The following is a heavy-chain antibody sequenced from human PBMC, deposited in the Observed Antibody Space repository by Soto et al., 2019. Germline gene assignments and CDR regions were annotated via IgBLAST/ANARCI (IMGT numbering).Heavy chain of an antibody. J-gene: IGHJ6*02. CDR3: ARDLIQLWPEAMDV. CDR2: IYYSGST. Sequence: SETLSLTCTVSGGSISSGGYYWSWIRQHPGKGLEWIGYIYYSGSTYYNPSLKSRVTISVDTSKNQFSLKLSSVTAADTAVYYCARDLIQLWPEAMDVSGPGPTVTVSS. CDR1: GGSISSGGYY. V-gene: IGHV4-31*03. D-gene: IGHD5-18*01.